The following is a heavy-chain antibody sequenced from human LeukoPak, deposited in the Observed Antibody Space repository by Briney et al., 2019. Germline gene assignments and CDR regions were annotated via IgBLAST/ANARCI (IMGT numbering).Heavy chain of an antibody. CDR3: ARPLNRGSSSSFDY. CDR1: GFTFSSYG. CDR2: IWYDGSNK. D-gene: IGHD6-6*01. J-gene: IGHJ4*02. V-gene: IGHV3-33*01. Sequence: PGGSLRLSCAASGFTFSSYGMHWVRQAPGKGLEWVAVIWYDGSNKYYADPVKGRFTISRDNSKNTLYLQMNSLRAEDTAVCYCARPLNRGSSSSFDYWGQGNLVTVSS.